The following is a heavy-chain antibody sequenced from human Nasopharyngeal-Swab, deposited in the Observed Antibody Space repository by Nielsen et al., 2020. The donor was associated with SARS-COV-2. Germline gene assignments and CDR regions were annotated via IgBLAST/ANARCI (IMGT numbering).Heavy chain of an antibody. CDR1: GFTFSTYW. CDR2: ISGSGGST. CDR3: AKVPLYYYDSSGPRDY. D-gene: IGHD3-22*01. J-gene: IGHJ4*02. Sequence: GGSLRLSCAASGFTFSTYWMSWVRQAPGKGLEWVSAISGSGGSTYYADSVKGRFTISRDNSKNTLYPQMNSLRAEDTAVYYCAKVPLYYYDSSGPRDYWGQGTLVTVSS. V-gene: IGHV3-23*01.